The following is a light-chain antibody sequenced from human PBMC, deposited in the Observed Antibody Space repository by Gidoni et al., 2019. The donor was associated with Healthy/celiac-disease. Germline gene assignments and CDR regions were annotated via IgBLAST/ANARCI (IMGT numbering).Light chain of an antibody. Sequence: QSVLTQPPSASGTPGQRVTISCSGSSSNIGSNYVYWYQQLPGTAPKLLIYRNNPRPSGVPDRFSGSKSGTSASLAISGLRSEDEADYYCAAWDDRLSGWVFGGGTKLTVL. J-gene: IGLJ3*02. CDR1: SSNIGSNY. CDR2: RNN. V-gene: IGLV1-47*01. CDR3: AAWDDRLSGWV.